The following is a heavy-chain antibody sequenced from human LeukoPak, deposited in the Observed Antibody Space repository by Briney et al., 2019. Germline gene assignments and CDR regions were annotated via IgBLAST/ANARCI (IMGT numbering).Heavy chain of an antibody. Sequence: QTSETLSLTCTVSGGSISSSSYYWGWIRQPPGKGLEWVSAISGSGGSTYYADSVKGRFTISRDNSKNTLYLQMNSLRAEDTDVYYCAKAPLVWYYDSSGYSLDYWGQGTLVTVSS. D-gene: IGHD3-22*01. J-gene: IGHJ4*02. CDR2: ISGSGGST. V-gene: IGHV3-23*01. CDR3: AKAPLVWYYDSSGYSLDY. CDR1: GGSISSSSYY.